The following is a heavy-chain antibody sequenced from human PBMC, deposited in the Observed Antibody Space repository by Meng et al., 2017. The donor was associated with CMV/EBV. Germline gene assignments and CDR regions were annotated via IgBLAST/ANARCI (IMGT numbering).Heavy chain of an antibody. CDR3: ASFPHYYYYGMDV. J-gene: IGHJ6*02. CDR2: IYYSGST. V-gene: IGHV4-59*01. CDR1: GGSISSYY. Sequence: SETLSLTCTVSGGSISSYYWSWIRQPPGKGLEWIGYIYYSGSTNYNPPLKSRVTISVDTSKNQFSLKLSSVTAADTAVYYCASFPHYYYYGMDVWGQGTTVTVSS.